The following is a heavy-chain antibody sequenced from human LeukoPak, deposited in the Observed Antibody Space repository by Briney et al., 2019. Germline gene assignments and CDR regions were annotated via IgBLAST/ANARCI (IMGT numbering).Heavy chain of an antibody. CDR2: IDTSGSYI. D-gene: IGHD3-9*01. J-gene: IGHJ4*02. CDR1: GFTFSIYS. Sequence: GGSLRLSCAASGFTFSIYSMNWVRQAPGKGLEWVSFIDTSGSYIYYGDSVKGRVTISRDNAKNSLYLQMNSLRDEDTAVYYCARYYDILTGYYVFDYWGQGTLVTVSS. CDR3: ARYYDILTGYYVFDY. V-gene: IGHV3-21*01.